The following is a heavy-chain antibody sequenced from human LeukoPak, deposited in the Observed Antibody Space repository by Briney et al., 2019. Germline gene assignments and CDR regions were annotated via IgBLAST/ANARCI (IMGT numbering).Heavy chain of an antibody. V-gene: IGHV4-30-4*01. J-gene: IGHJ4*02. CDR2: IYYSGST. CDR3: ARSEMATTFDY. Sequence: SETLSLTCTVSGGSISIGDYYWSWIRQPPGKGLEWIGYIYYSGSTYYNPSLKSRVTISVDTSKNQFSLKLSSVTAADTAVYYCARSEMATTFDYWGQGTLVTVSS. CDR1: GGSISIGDYY. D-gene: IGHD5-24*01.